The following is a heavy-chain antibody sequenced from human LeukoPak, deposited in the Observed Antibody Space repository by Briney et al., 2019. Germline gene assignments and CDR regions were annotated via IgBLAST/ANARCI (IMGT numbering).Heavy chain of an antibody. D-gene: IGHD6-13*01. CDR1: GGSISSSSYY. J-gene: IGHJ5*02. Sequence: PSETLSLTCTVSGGSISSSSYYWGWIRQPPGKGLEWIGSIYYSGSTYYNPSLKSRVTISVDRSKNQFSLKLSSVTAADTAVYYCARVAYSSSWRGLDWFDPWGQGTLVTVSS. CDR2: IYYSGST. V-gene: IGHV4-39*07. CDR3: ARVAYSSSWRGLDWFDP.